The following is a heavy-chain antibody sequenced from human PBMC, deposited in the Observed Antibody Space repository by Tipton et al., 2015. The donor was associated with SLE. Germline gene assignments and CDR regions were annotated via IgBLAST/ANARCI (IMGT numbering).Heavy chain of an antibody. D-gene: IGHD4-11*01. V-gene: IGHV4-34*09. Sequence: GLVKPSETLSLTCAVYGGSFSGYYWSWIRQPPGKGLEWIGEVNHSGRNNCNPSLKSRVTISVDTSKNQFSLKLSSVTAADTAVYYCARDRYSNYNYMDVWGKGTTVTVSS. CDR2: VNHSGRN. CDR1: GGSFSGYY. CDR3: ARDRYSNYNYMDV. J-gene: IGHJ6*03.